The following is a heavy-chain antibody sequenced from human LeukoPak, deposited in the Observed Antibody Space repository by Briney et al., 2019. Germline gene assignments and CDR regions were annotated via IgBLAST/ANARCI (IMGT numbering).Heavy chain of an antibody. V-gene: IGHV4-4*07. CDR2: LYSSGDT. CDR1: GGSISSYY. J-gene: IGHJ6*03. Sequence: PSETLSLTCIVSGGSISSYYWSWIRQPAGKGLEWIGRLYSSGDTNYNPSLKSRVTMSVDTSKNQFSLKLSSVTAADTAVYYCARPGLEDEISHYYMDVWGKGTTVTISS. CDR3: ARPGLEDEISHYYMDV. D-gene: IGHD1-1*01.